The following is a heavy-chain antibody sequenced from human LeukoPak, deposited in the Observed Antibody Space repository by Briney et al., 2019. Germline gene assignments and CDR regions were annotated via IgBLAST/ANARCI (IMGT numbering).Heavy chain of an antibody. D-gene: IGHD2-2*01. Sequence: SLKVSCKASGGTFTSHTITWVRQACGQGLEWRRGTIPFLGAAHTAQKSQGRVTITTDESTDTAYLELSSLRSEDTAVYYCATDRNLEDCRSSSCYGVWAFNVWGQGTMVTVSS. CDR3: ATDRNLEDCRSSSCYGVWAFNV. CDR1: GGTFTSHT. V-gene: IGHV1-69*05. J-gene: IGHJ3*01. CDR2: TIPFLGAA.